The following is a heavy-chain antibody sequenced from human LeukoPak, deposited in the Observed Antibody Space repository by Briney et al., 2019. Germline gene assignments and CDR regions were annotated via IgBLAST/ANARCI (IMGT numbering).Heavy chain of an antibody. V-gene: IGHV3-21*01. CDR2: ITSSSAYI. CDR1: GFIFSNYA. CDR3: AKEEGNTLGDY. D-gene: IGHD7-27*01. J-gene: IGHJ4*02. Sequence: GGSLRLSCAASGFIFSNYAMNWVRQAPGKGLEWVSSITSSSAYIYYADSVKGRFTISRDNAKNTLYLQMNSLRVEDTAMYYCAKEEGNTLGDYWGQGTLVTVSS.